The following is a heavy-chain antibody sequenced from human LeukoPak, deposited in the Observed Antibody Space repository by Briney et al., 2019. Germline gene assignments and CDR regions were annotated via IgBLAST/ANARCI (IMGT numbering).Heavy chain of an antibody. D-gene: IGHD3-22*01. J-gene: IGHJ4*02. CDR1: GFTFSSYA. CDR3: AKGSYYDSSGSFYFDY. CDR2: ISYDGSNK. V-gene: IGHV3-30*04. Sequence: PGGSLRLSCAAPGFTFSSYAMHWVRQAPGKGLEWVAVISYDGSNKYYADSVKGRFTISRDNSKNTLYLQMNSLRAEDTAAYYCAKGSYYDSSGSFYFDYWGQGTLVTVSS.